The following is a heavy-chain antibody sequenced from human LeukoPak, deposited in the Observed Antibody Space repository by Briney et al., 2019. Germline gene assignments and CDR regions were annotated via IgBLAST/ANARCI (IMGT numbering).Heavy chain of an antibody. J-gene: IGHJ4*02. V-gene: IGHV3-30*01. CDR3: ARDRDIVVVPAASEGVGYYFDY. D-gene: IGHD2-2*01. CDR2: ISYDGSNK. CDR1: GFTFSSYA. Sequence: GGSLRLSCAASGFTFSSYAVHWVRQAPGKGLEWVAVISYDGSNKYYADSVKGRFTISRDSSKNTLYLQMNSLRAEDTAVYYCARDRDIVVVPAASEGVGYYFDYWGQGTLVTVSS.